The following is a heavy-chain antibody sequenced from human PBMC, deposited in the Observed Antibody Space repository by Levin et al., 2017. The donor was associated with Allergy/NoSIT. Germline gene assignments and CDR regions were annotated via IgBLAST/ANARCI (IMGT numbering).Heavy chain of an antibody. V-gene: IGHV5-51*01. J-gene: IGHJ3*02. D-gene: IGHD2-15*01. CDR1: GYSFTSYW. Sequence: PGGSLRLSCKGSGYSFTSYWIGWVRQMPGKGLEWMGIIYPGDSDTRYSPSFQGQVTISADKSISTAYLQWSSLKASDTAMYYWARGIDVVVVAATLMRGAFDIWGQGTMVTVSS. CDR3: ARGIDVVVVAATLMRGAFDI. CDR2: IYPGDSDT.